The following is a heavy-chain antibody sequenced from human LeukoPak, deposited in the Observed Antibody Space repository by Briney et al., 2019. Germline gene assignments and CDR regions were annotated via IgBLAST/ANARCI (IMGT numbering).Heavy chain of an antibody. CDR2: ISYDGSNK. V-gene: IGHV3-30*03. D-gene: IGHD6-13*01. J-gene: IGHJ6*02. CDR1: GFTFSSYG. Sequence: GGSLRLSCAASGFTFSSYGMHWVRQAPGKGLEWVAVISYDGSNKYYADSVKGRFTISRDNSKNSLYLQMNSLRAEDTAVYYCARERVAYSSIRDGMDVWGQGTTVTVSS. CDR3: ARERVAYSSIRDGMDV.